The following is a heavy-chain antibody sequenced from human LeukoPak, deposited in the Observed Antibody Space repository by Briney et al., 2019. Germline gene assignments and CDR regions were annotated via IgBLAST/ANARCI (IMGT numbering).Heavy chain of an antibody. D-gene: IGHD7-27*01. CDR2: IYSGGST. CDR3: ARYGDWGQAFDY. CDR1: GFTVSSNY. J-gene: IGHJ4*02. Sequence: GGSLRPSCAASGFTVSSNYMSWVRQAPGKGLEWVSVIYSGGSTYYADSVKGRFTISRDNSKNTLYLQMNSLRAEDTAVYYCARYGDWGQAFDYWGQGTLVTVSS. V-gene: IGHV3-53*01.